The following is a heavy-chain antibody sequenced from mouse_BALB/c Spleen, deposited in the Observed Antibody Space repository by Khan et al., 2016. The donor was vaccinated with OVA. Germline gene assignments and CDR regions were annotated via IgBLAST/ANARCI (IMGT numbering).Heavy chain of an antibody. D-gene: IGHD2-14*01. J-gene: IGHJ4*01. Sequence: VQLKESGPGLVKPSQSLSLTCTVTGYSITSDYAWNWIRQFPGNKLGWMGYISSTGGTSYNPSLKSRISITRDTSKNQFFLQLKSVTTEDTATYYCARSLYYSYGYALDCWGRGTSVTVSS. CDR1: GYSITSDYA. V-gene: IGHV3-2*02. CDR3: ARSLYYSYGYALDC. CDR2: ISSTGGT.